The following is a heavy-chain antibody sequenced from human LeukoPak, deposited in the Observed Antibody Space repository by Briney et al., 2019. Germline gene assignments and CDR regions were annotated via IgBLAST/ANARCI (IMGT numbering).Heavy chain of an antibody. V-gene: IGHV3-11*01. CDR1: GFNFSYSY. CDR2: ISSSCGTI. D-gene: IGHD7-27*01. Sequence: GGSLRLSCAASGFNFSYSYMSWIRQVPGKGLEWISYISSSCGTIYYADSVKGRFTTSRDNAKTSLYLQMNSRRAEDTAVYYCAKEGGDWGEGYFDYWGQGTLVTVSS. J-gene: IGHJ4*02. CDR3: AKEGGDWGEGYFDY.